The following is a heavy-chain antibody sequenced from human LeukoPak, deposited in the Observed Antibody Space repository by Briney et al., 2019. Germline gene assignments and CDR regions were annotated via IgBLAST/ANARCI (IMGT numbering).Heavy chain of an antibody. V-gene: IGHV3-30*04. CDR3: ARGGRVGANFVDY. D-gene: IGHD1-26*01. Sequence: PGGSLRLSCAASGFTFSSYAMHWVRQAPGKGLEWVAVISYDGSNKYYADSVKGRFTISRDNSKNTLYLQMNSLRAEDTAVYYCARGGRVGANFVDYWGQGTLVTVSS. CDR1: GFTFSSYA. J-gene: IGHJ4*02. CDR2: ISYDGSNK.